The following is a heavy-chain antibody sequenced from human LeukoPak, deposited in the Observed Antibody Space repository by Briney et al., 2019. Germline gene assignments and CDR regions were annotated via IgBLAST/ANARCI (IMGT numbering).Heavy chain of an antibody. CDR3: ARDGYSGYPNFDY. CDR2: IKQDGSEK. Sequence: GGSLRLSCAASGFTFSSYWMSWVRQAPGKGLEWVANIKQDGSEKYYVDSVKGRFTISRDNAKNSLYLQMNSLRAEDTAVYYCARDGYSGYPNFDYWGQGTLVTVSS. V-gene: IGHV3-7*01. D-gene: IGHD5-12*01. J-gene: IGHJ4*02. CDR1: GFTFSSYW.